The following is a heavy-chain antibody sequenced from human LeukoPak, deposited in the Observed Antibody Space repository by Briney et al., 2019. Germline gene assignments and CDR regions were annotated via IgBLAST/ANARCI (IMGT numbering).Heavy chain of an antibody. J-gene: IGHJ3*02. CDR2: IYYSGST. V-gene: IGHV4-59*01. CDR3: ARYGATKRLWFGGGSDAFDI. D-gene: IGHD3-10*01. CDR1: GGSISSYY. Sequence: SETLSLTCTVSGGSISSYYWSWIRQPPGKGLEWIGYIYYSGSTNYNPSLKSRVTISVDTSKNQFSLKLSSVTAADTAVYYFARYGATKRLWFGGGSDAFDIWGQGTMVTVSS.